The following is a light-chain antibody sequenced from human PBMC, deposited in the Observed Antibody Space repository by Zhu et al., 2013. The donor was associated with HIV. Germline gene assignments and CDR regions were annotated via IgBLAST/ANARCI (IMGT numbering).Light chain of an antibody. Sequence: DIQMTQSPSLLSASVGDRVTITCRASQDIDRYLAWYQQTPGKAPTLLVYAASTTQSGVPSRFSGSGSGTEFSLTISSLQPEDFATYYCQQANSLPITFGQGTRLEIK. V-gene: IGKV1-9*01. CDR2: AAS. CDR3: QQANSLPIT. CDR1: QDIDRY. J-gene: IGKJ5*01.